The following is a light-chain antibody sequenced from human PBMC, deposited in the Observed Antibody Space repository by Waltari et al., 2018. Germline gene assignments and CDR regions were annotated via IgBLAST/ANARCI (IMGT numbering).Light chain of an antibody. CDR2: SNN. Sequence: QSVLTQPPSASGTPGQRVTIPCPGSASNIGRNTVNWYQHLPGTAPKLPIYSNNQRHSGVPDRFSGSKSDTSASLVISGLKSEDEAEYYCAAWDDSLSGDVFGTGTKVTVL. CDR1: ASNIGRNT. CDR3: AAWDDSLSGDV. V-gene: IGLV1-44*01. J-gene: IGLJ1*01.